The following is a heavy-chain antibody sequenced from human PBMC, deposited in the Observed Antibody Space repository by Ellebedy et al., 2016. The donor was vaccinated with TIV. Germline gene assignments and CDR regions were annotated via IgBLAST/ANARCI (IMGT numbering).Heavy chain of an antibody. J-gene: IGHJ4*02. D-gene: IGHD3-22*01. V-gene: IGHV1-69*04. CDR1: GCTFSSYA. CDR2: ISPILGIA. Sequence: AASVKVSCKASGCTFSSYAISWVRQAPGQGLEWMGRISPILGIANYAQKFQGRVTITEDKSTSTAYMELSSLKSEDTAVYYCARAGDSSGPFDYWGQGTLVTVSS. CDR3: ARAGDSSGPFDY.